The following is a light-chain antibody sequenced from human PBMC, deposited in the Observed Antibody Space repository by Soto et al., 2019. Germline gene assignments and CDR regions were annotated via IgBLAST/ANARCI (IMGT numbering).Light chain of an antibody. CDR1: QSISSW. CDR3: QHYNSYYT. J-gene: IGKJ2*01. V-gene: IGKV1-5*01. Sequence: DIQMTQSPSTLSASVGERVSITCRASQSISSWLAWYQQKPGKAPKLLMYDASSLESGVPSRFSGSGSGTVFSLTSSSLQPDVSASYCRQHYNSYYTFGQGTKLDIK. CDR2: DAS.